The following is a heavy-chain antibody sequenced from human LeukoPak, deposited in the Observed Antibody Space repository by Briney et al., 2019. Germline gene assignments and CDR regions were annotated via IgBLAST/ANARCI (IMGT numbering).Heavy chain of an antibody. CDR2: ISGSGGST. Sequence: GGSLRLSCAASGFTFSSYGMSWVRQAPGKGLEWVSAISGSGGSTYYADSVKGRFTISRDNSKNTLYLQMNSLRAEDTAVYYCAKGAYYGSGSYYGLWGQGTLVTVSS. CDR1: GFTFSSYG. CDR3: AKGAYYGSGSYYGL. V-gene: IGHV3-23*01. D-gene: IGHD3-10*01. J-gene: IGHJ4*02.